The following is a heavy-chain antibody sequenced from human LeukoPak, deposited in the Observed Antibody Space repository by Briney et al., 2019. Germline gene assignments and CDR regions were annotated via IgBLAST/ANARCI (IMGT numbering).Heavy chain of an antibody. V-gene: IGHV1-2*04. CDR2: INPNSGGT. D-gene: IGHD3-22*01. Sequence: GASVKVSCKASGGTFSSYAISWVRQAPGQGLEWMGWINPNSGGTNYAQKFQGWVTMTRDTSISTAYMELSRLRSDDTAVYYCARGDHYYDSSGYFFGDYWGQGTLVTVSS. CDR3: ARGDHYYDSSGYFFGDY. J-gene: IGHJ4*02. CDR1: GGTFSSYA.